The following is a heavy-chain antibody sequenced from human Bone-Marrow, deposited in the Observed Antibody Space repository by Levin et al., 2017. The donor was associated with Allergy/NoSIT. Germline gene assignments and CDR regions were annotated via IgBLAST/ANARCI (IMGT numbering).Heavy chain of an antibody. J-gene: IGHJ4*02. CDR3: ALLEDYYGSGGN. V-gene: IGHV3-15*07. Sequence: GESLKISCAASGFTFSGAWLNWVRQAPGKGLEWVGRLKSKTDSGTTDYAAPVKGRFTIPRDDSKNTLYLQMNNLQTEDTAVYYCALLEDYYGSGGNWGQGTLVTVSS. D-gene: IGHD3-10*01. CDR2: LKSKTDSGTT. CDR1: GFTFSGAW.